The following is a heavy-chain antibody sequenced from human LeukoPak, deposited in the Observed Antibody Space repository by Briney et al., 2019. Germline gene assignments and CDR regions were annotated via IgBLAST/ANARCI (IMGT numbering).Heavy chain of an antibody. V-gene: IGHV3-7*01. Sequence: GGSLRLSCAVSGFSIGSSWMSWVRQTPGKGLEWVADMNEDGSGTYHVDSVKGRFTVSRDNAQNSVYLQMNSLRVEDTGVYYCARDPAWGAIDYWGQGTLVTVSS. D-gene: IGHD7-27*01. J-gene: IGHJ4*02. CDR3: ARDPAWGAIDY. CDR2: MNEDGSGT. CDR1: GFSIGSSW.